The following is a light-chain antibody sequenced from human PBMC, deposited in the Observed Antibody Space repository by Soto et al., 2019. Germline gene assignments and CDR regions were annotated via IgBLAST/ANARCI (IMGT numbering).Light chain of an antibody. J-gene: IGKJ1*01. Sequence: EIVLTQSPATLSLSPGERATLSCRASQSVSSYLAWYQQKPGQAPRLLIYDASNRATGIPARFSGSGSGTDFTLTISSLEPEDFAFYYCQQRSNCPPWTFGQGTKVEIK. V-gene: IGKV3-11*01. CDR3: QQRSNCPPWT. CDR1: QSVSSY. CDR2: DAS.